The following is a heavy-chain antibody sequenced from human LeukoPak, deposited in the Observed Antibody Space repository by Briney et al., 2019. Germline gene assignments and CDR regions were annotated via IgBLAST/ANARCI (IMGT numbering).Heavy chain of an antibody. CDR2: ISAYNGNT. Sequence: ASVKVSCKASGYTFTSYGISRVRQAPGQGLEWMGWISAYNGNTNYAQKLQGRVTMTTDTSTSTAYMELRSLRSDDTAVYYCARVGIVVVPAAMPYYYYYYYMDVWGKGTTVTISS. CDR1: GYTFTSYG. J-gene: IGHJ6*03. D-gene: IGHD2-2*01. CDR3: ARVGIVVVPAAMPYYYYYYYMDV. V-gene: IGHV1-18*01.